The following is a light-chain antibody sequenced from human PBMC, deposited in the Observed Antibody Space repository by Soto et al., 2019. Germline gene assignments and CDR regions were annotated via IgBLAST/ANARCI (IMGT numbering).Light chain of an antibody. CDR3: QQYYTPST. J-gene: IGKJ1*01. CDR2: WAS. V-gene: IGKV4-1*01. CDR1: QSVLHSSNNKNY. Sequence: DIVMTQSPDSLAVSLGERATINCKSSQSVLHSSNNKNYLAWYQQKPGQPPKLLIYWASTRESGVPDRFSGSGSGTDFTLTISSLQAEDVAVYYCQQYYTPSTFGQGTKVEIK.